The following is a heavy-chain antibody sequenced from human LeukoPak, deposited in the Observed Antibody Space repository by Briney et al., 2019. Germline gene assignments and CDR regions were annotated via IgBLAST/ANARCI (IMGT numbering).Heavy chain of an antibody. CDR2: ISSYNGNT. Sequence: GASVRLSCKASGYTFTNHGISWVRQAPGQGLEWMGGISSYNGNTNYAQKLQGRVTMTTDTSTSTPYLELSSLRSDDTAVYYCARSGGWAYGDYDGFIAFDIWGQGTMVTVSS. CDR1: GYTFTNHG. CDR3: ARSGGWAYGDYDGFIAFDI. V-gene: IGHV1-18*01. J-gene: IGHJ3*02. D-gene: IGHD4-17*01.